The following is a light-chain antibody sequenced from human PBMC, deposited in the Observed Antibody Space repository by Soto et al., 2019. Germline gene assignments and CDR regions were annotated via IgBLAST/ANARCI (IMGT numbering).Light chain of an antibody. V-gene: IGKV3-20*01. CDR2: GAS. CDR3: QQYGSSPTWT. Sequence: EIVLTQSPGTLSLSPGERATLSCRASQSVSSSYLAWYQQKXGQAPRLLIYGASSRATGIPDRFSGSGSGTDFTLTISRLEPEDCAVYYCQQYGSSPTWTFGQGTKVEIK. CDR1: QSVSSSY. J-gene: IGKJ1*01.